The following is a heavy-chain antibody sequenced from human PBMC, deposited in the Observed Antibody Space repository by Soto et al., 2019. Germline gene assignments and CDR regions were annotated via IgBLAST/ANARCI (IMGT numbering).Heavy chain of an antibody. CDR3: ARHDNMTLGSNYLDS. V-gene: IGHV4-59*12. CDR1: GGSLNSNY. D-gene: IGHD1-1*01. J-gene: IGHJ4*02. Sequence: SETLSLTCTVSGGSLNSNYWIWIRQPPGKRLEWIGYIYYSGTTNYNPSLKSRVTISADTSKNEFSLKLSSVTAADTAVYYCARHDNMTLGSNYLDSWGPGTLVT. CDR2: IYYSGTT.